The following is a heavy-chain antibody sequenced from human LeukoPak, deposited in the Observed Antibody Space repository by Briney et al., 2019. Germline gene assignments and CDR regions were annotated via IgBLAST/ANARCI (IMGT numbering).Heavy chain of an antibody. CDR1: GFTFSSYS. V-gene: IGHV3-48*01. CDR3: ARTPMVRGVKRYYYYMDV. Sequence: GGSLRLSCAASGFTFSSYSMNWVRQAPGKGLEWVSYISSSSSTIYYADSVKGRFTISRDNAKNSLYLQMNSLRAEDTAVYYCARTPMVRGVKRYYYYMDVWGKGTTVTVPS. D-gene: IGHD3-10*01. CDR2: ISSSSSTI. J-gene: IGHJ6*03.